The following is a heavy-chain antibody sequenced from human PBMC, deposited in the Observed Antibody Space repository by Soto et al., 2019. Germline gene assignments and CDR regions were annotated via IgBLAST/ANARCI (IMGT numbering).Heavy chain of an antibody. CDR2: IWYDGSNK. D-gene: IGHD2-15*01. CDR3: ARGKASRISRMDV. CDR1: GFTFSSYG. Sequence: GGSLRLSCAASGFTFSSYGMHWVRQAPGKGLEWVAVIWYDGSNKYYADSVKGRFTISRDNSKNTLYLQMNSLRAEDTAVYYCARGKASRISRMDVWGQGTTVTVSS. V-gene: IGHV3-33*01. J-gene: IGHJ6*02.